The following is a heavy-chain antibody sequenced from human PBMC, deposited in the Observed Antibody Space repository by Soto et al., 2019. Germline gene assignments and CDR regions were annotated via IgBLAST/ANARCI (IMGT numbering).Heavy chain of an antibody. D-gene: IGHD7-27*01. CDR1: GGSFSGYY. V-gene: IGHV4-34*01. Sequence: TLSLTCAVYGGSFSGYYWSWIRQPPGKGLEWIGEINHSGSTNYNPSLKSRVTISVDTSKNQFSLKLSSVTAADTAVYYCARGITANWADWGQGTLVTGS. CDR3: ARGITANWAD. CDR2: INHSGST. J-gene: IGHJ4*02.